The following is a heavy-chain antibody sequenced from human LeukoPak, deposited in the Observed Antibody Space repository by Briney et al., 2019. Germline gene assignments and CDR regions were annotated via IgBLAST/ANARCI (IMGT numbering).Heavy chain of an antibody. CDR3: ARGYSSGWYHPFDY. D-gene: IGHD6-19*01. V-gene: IGHV3-30*04. Sequence: GGSLRLSCAASGFTFGSYAMHWVRQAPGKGLEWVAVISYDGSNKYYADSVKGRFTISRDNSKNTLYLQMNSLRAEDTAVYYCARGYSSGWYHPFDYWGQGTLVTVSS. CDR1: GFTFGSYA. CDR2: ISYDGSNK. J-gene: IGHJ4*02.